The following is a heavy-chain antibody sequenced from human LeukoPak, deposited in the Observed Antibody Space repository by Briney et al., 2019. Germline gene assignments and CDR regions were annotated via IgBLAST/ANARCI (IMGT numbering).Heavy chain of an antibody. CDR3: ARATRSFYYYMDV. V-gene: IGHV1-18*01. J-gene: IGHJ6*03. CDR2: INPHNGNT. CDR1: GYTFTTYG. Sequence: ASVKVSCKASGYTFTTYGVTWVRQAPGQGLEWVAWINPHNGNTNYAQNLLGRATVTTDASTSTAYMELRNLRSDDTALYYCARATRSFYYYMDVWGKGTTVTVS. D-gene: IGHD6-19*01.